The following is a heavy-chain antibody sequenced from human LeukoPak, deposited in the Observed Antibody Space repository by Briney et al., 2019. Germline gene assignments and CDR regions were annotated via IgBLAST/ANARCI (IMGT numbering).Heavy chain of an antibody. D-gene: IGHD3-10*01. J-gene: IGHJ6*03. CDR1: GGSMSSYY. Sequence: SETLSLTCSVSGGSMSSYYWSWIRQPAGKGLEWIGRLCTSGSTNYNPSLKSRVTLSLDNSKNQFYLKLNSVTAADTAVYYCARVDYSRPGPEPGYGYYYNMDVWGKGITVTVSS. V-gene: IGHV4-4*07. CDR2: LCTSGST. CDR3: ARVDYSRPGPEPGYGYYYNMDV.